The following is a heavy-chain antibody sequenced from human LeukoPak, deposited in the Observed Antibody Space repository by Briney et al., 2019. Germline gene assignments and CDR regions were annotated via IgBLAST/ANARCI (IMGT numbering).Heavy chain of an antibody. CDR2: IYYSGST. V-gene: IGHV4-59*01. CDR3: ARDVSGYYLY. J-gene: IGHJ4*02. CDR1: GGSISSYY. D-gene: IGHD3-22*01. Sequence: PSEALSLTCTVSGGSISSYYWSWIRQPPGKGLEWIGYIYYSGSTNYNPSLKSRVTISVDTSKNQFSLKLSSVTAADTAVYYCARDVSGYYLYWGQGTLVTVSS.